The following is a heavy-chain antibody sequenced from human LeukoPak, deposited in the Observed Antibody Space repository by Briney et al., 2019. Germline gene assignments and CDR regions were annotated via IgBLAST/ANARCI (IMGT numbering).Heavy chain of an antibody. Sequence: GGSLRLSCAASGFTFSSYSMNRVRQAPGKGLEWISYISSSSTTIYYADSVKGRFTISRDNGKNSLYLQMSSLRTEDTAVYYCASRPSGYCGSTSCYTDWGRGTTVTVSS. J-gene: IGHJ3*01. CDR3: ASRPSGYCGSTSCYTD. D-gene: IGHD2-2*02. CDR2: ISSSSTTI. CDR1: GFTFSSYS. V-gene: IGHV3-48*01.